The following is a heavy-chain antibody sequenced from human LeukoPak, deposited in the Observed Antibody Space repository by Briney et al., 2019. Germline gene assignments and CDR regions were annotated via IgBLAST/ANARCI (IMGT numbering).Heavy chain of an antibody. CDR2: LYYSGST. V-gene: IGHV4-38-2*01. CDR1: EYSLSRGSY. CDR3: ARMPEEEAPPARGGYRRFDY. Sequence: SETLSLTCSLSEYSLSRGSYWGWIRLPPGKGLGWIGSLYYSGSTYYNPSLKRRVTIAVDTSRHQLSLKLTSVSAADTAVYYCARMPEEEAPPARGGYRRFDYWGQGTLVTVSS. D-gene: IGHD5-18*01. J-gene: IGHJ4*02.